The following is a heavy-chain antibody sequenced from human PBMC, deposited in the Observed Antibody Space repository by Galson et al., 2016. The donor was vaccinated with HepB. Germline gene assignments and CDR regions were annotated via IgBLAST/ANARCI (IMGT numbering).Heavy chain of an antibody. D-gene: IGHD6-19*01. CDR1: GSTFDDYA. V-gene: IGHV3-9*01. CDR3: ARDPYQWLSKYYFDY. CDR2: INWNSGTV. J-gene: IGHJ4*02. Sequence: SLRLSCAASGSTFDDYATHWVRHSPGKGLEWVAGINWNSGTVFYADSVKGRFTVSRDNNRNSIYLQMDNLSVEDTAFYFCARDPYQWLSKYYFDYWGQGALVTVSS.